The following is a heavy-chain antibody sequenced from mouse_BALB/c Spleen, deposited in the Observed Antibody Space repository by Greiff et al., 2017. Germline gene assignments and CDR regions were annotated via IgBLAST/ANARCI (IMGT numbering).Heavy chain of an antibody. CDR1: GFTFSDYY. CDR2: ISDGGSYT. V-gene: IGHV5-4*02. J-gene: IGHJ4*01. Sequence: EVQLVESGGGLVKPGGSLKLSCAASGFTFSDYYMYWVRQTPEKRLEWVATISDGGSYTYYPDSVKGRFTISRDNAKNNLYLQMSSLKSEDTAMYYCARGSYYGNSYAMDYWGQGTSVTVSS. CDR3: ARGSYYGNSYAMDY. D-gene: IGHD2-10*01.